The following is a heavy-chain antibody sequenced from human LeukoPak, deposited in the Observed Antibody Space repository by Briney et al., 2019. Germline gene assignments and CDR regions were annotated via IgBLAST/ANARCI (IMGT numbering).Heavy chain of an antibody. Sequence: GGSLGPSGGASGFSFSTYGMTWVRQPPGKGPEGVPGINGSGYTTKYADSVKGRFTIYRDNSKNTLYLQMNSLRAEDTAVYYCAREMGDIVMVVAATPDYWGQGTLVTVSS. V-gene: IGHV3-23*01. J-gene: IGHJ4*02. CDR2: INGSGYTT. CDR3: AREMGDIVMVVAATPDY. CDR1: GFSFSTYG. D-gene: IGHD2-15*01.